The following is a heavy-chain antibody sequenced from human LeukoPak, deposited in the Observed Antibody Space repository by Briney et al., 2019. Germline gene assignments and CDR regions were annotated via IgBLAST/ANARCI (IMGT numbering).Heavy chain of an antibody. CDR2: INPNRGGT. V-gene: IGHV1-2*02. D-gene: IGHD3-22*01. CDR3: ARGFSYYDSSGYSRVSAFDI. CDR1: GYTFTGNY. J-gene: IGHJ3*02. Sequence: ASVKVSCKASGYTFTGNYMHWVRQAPGQGLEWMGWINPNRGGTNHAQRFQGRVTMTRDTSISTAYMELSRLRSDDTAVYYCARGFSYYDSSGYSRVSAFDIWGQGTMVTVSS.